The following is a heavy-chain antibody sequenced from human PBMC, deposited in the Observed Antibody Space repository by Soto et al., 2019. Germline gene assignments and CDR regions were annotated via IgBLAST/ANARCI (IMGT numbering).Heavy chain of an antibody. Sequence: SETLSLTCAVYGGSFSGYYWSWIRQPPGKGLEWIGEINHSGGTNYNPSLKSRVTISVDTSKNQFSLKLSSVTAADTAVYYCARGLKLLNSSGSRRRWFDPWGQGTLVTVSS. CDR3: ARGLKLLNSSGSRRRWFDP. CDR1: GGSFSGYY. CDR2: INHSGGT. D-gene: IGHD6-19*01. V-gene: IGHV4-34*01. J-gene: IGHJ5*02.